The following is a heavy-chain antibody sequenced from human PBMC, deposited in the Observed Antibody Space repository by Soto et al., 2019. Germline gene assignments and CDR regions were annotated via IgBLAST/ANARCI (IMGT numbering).Heavy chain of an antibody. D-gene: IGHD2-21*01. Sequence: EVQLLESGGDSVQPGGSVRLSCAGSGFTFINYAMNWVRQAPGKGLEWVSTICGGGDATFFAVSVRGRFTFSSDNSKNTVTLQMNSLGVDDTAVYYCARKVVGSTSRPDYWYFDLWGRGTLVTVSS. V-gene: IGHV3-23*01. J-gene: IGHJ2*01. CDR1: GFTFINYA. CDR3: ARKVVGSTSRPDYWYFDL. CDR2: ICGGGDAT.